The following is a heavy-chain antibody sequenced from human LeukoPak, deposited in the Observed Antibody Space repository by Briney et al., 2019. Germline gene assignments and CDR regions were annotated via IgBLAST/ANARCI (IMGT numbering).Heavy chain of an antibody. Sequence: PSETLSLTCTVSGGSISSYYWSWIRQPPGKGLEWIGYIYYSGSTNYNPSLKSRVTISVDTSKNQFSLKLSSVTAADTAVYYCARAEALPDFYDTSGGFDYWGQGTLVTVSS. J-gene: IGHJ4*02. D-gene: IGHD3-22*01. V-gene: IGHV4-59*01. CDR3: ARAEALPDFYDTSGGFDY. CDR2: IYYSGST. CDR1: GGSISSYY.